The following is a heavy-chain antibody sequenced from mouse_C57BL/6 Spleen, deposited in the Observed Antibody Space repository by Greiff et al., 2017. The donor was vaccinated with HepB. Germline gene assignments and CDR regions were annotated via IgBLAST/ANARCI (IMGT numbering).Heavy chain of an antibody. D-gene: IGHD1-1*01. CDR2: IWRGGST. CDR3: AKNGYGSSPTHFDY. Sequence: VKLVESGPGLVQPSQSLSITCTVSGFSLTSYGVHWVRQSPGKGLEWLGVIWRGGSTDYNAAFMSRLSITKDNSKSQVFFKMNSLQADDTAIYYCAKNGYGSSPTHFDYWGQGTTLTVSS. CDR1: GFSLTSYG. V-gene: IGHV2-5*01. J-gene: IGHJ2*01.